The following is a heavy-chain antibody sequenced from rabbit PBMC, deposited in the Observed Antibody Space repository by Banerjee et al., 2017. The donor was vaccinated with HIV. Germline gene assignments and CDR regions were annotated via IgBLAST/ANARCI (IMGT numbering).Heavy chain of an antibody. CDR3: ARTIADYGAAFDL. CDR1: GFSFSNGYV. D-gene: IGHD2-1*01. V-gene: IGHV1S45*01. J-gene: IGHJ4*01. CDR2: IYPGSGST. Sequence: QEQLEESGGDLVKPEGSLTLTCTASGFSFSNGYVMCWVRQAPGKGLEWIGCIYPGSGSTYYASWAKGRFTGSKTSSTTVTLQMTSLTAADTATYFCARTIADYGAAFDLWGQGTLVTVS.